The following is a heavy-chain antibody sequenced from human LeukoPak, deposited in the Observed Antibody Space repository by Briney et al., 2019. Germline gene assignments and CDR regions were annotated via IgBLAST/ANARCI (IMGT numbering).Heavy chain of an antibody. V-gene: IGHV3-23*01. CDR2: ISGSGDTT. D-gene: IGHD3-10*01. Sequence: GGSLRLSCAASGFPLSSYAMSWVRQAPGRGLEWVSSISGSGDTTYYADPVKGRLTISRDNSKNTLYLQMNSLSAEDTALYYCAKYYYGSGGYYAFDIWGQGTMVTVSS. CDR3: AKYYYGSGGYYAFDI. J-gene: IGHJ3*02. CDR1: GFPLSSYA.